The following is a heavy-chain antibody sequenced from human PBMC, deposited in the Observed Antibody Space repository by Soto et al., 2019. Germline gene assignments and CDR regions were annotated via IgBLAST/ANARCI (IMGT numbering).Heavy chain of an antibody. CDR3: ARLSGYDLLGYYFDY. Sequence: SETLSLTCTVSGGSNSSYYWSWIRQPPGKGLEWIGYIYYSGSTNYNPSLKSRVTISVDTSKNQFSLKLSSVTAADTAVYYCARLSGYDLLGYYFDYWGQGTLVTVSS. CDR1: GGSNSSYY. J-gene: IGHJ4*02. V-gene: IGHV4-59*08. CDR2: IYYSGST. D-gene: IGHD5-12*01.